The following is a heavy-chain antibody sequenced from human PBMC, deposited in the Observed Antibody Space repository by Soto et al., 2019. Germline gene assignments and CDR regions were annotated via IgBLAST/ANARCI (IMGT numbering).Heavy chain of an antibody. J-gene: IGHJ6*02. CDR1: GGTFSSYT. V-gene: IGHV1-69*02. CDR2: IIPILGIA. D-gene: IGHD3-10*01. CDR3: ARTGKGHYYGSGSYTLYYYGMDV. Sequence: QVPLVQSGAEVKKPGSSVKVSCKASGGTFSSYTISWVRQAPGQGLEWMGRIIPILGIANYAQKFQGRVTITADKSTSTAYMELSSLRSEDTAVYYCARTGKGHYYGSGSYTLYYYGMDVWGQGTTVTVSS.